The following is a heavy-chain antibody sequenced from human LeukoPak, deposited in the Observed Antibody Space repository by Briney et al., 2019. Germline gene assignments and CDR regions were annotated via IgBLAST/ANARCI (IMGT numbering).Heavy chain of an antibody. J-gene: IGHJ4*02. Sequence: ASVNVSCKASGYSFTSFYIHWVRQAPGQALEWVGLINPNGGSTSFAQGFQGRVTMTSDTSTSTVYMELSSLTSEGTAVYYCARSGVLLYSEFDCWGQGTLVTVSS. CDR2: INPNGGST. V-gene: IGHV1-46*01. CDR1: GYSFTSFY. CDR3: ARSGVLLYSEFDC. D-gene: IGHD3-10*02.